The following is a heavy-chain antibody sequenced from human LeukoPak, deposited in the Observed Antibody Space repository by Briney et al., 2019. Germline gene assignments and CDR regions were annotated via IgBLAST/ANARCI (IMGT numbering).Heavy chain of an antibody. CDR3: AREGPATSDYDFDC. CDR2: MNPNSGNT. Sequence: ASVKVSCKASGYTFTSYDINWVRQATGQGLEWMGWMNPNSGNTGYAQKFQGRVTMTRDTSISTAYMELSSLRSEDTAVYYCAREGPATSDYDFDCWGQGTLVTVSS. J-gene: IGHJ4*02. V-gene: IGHV1-8*01. CDR1: GYTFTSYD. D-gene: IGHD4-17*01.